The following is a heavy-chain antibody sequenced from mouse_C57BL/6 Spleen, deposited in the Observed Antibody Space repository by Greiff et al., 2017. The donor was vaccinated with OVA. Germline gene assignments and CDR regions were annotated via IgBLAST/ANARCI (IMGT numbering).Heavy chain of an antibody. CDR3: TWDYDEGVFDY. Sequence: VQVVESGAELVRPGASVTLSCKASGYTFTDYEMHWVKQTPVHGLEWIGAIDPETGGTAYNQKFKGKAILTADKSSSTAYMELRSLTSEDSAVYYCTWDYDEGVFDYWGQGTTLTVSS. J-gene: IGHJ2*01. CDR2: IDPETGGT. V-gene: IGHV1-15*01. CDR1: GYTFTDYE. D-gene: IGHD2-4*01.